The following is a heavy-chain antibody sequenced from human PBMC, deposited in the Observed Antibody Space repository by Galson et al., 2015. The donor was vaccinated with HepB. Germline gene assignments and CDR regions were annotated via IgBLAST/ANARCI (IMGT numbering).Heavy chain of an antibody. Sequence: SLRLSCAASGFTFSDSALHWVRQASGKGLEWVGRIRSGANNYATKYTASVQGRFTISRDDSKNTAFLQMNSLTTEDTAVYYCTRHIPEGIPFDFWGQGTLVTVSS. CDR3: TRHIPEGIPFDF. CDR2: IRSGANNYAT. CDR1: GFTFSDSA. V-gene: IGHV3-73*01. J-gene: IGHJ4*02.